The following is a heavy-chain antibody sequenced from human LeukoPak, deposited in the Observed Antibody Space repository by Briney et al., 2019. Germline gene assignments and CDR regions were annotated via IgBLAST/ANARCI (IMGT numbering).Heavy chain of an antibody. J-gene: IGHJ6*02. CDR2: ISWDGGST. CDR1: GFTFDDYA. CDR3: AKDRGLAAAYYYYGMDV. Sequence: GGSLRLSCAASGFTFDDYAMHWVRQAPGKGLEWVSLISWDGGSTYYADSVKGRFTISRDNSKNSLYLQMNSLRAEDTALYYCAKDRGLAAAYYYYGMDVWGQGTTVTVSS. D-gene: IGHD6-13*01. V-gene: IGHV3-43D*03.